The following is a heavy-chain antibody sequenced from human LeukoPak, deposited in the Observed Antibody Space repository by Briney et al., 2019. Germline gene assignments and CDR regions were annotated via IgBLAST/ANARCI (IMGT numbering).Heavy chain of an antibody. V-gene: IGHV3-30*18. CDR3: AKDTHYYYDSSGYAGGFDY. Sequence: GGSLRLSCAASGFTFDDYAMHWVRQAPGKGLEWVAVISYDGRNKDYADSVKGRFTISRDNSKNTLYLQMNSLRAEDTAVYYCAKDTHYYYDSSGYAGGFDYWGQGTLVTVSS. J-gene: IGHJ4*02. CDR1: GFTFDDYA. CDR2: ISYDGRNK. D-gene: IGHD3-22*01.